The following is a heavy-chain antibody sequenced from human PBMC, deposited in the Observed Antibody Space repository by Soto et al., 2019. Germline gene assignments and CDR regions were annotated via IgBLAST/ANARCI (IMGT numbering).Heavy chain of an antibody. CDR2: IYYSGST. CDR1: GGSISSGDCY. J-gene: IGHJ4*02. D-gene: IGHD4-17*01. Sequence: QVELQESGPGLVKPSQTLSLTCTVSGGSISSGDCYWSWIRQGPGKGLEWIGYIYYSGSTYYNPSLKSRVTISVDTSKNQFPLKLSSVTAADTAVYYCARVCCDYVAVDYWGQGTLVTVSS. V-gene: IGHV4-30-4*01. CDR3: ARVCCDYVAVDY.